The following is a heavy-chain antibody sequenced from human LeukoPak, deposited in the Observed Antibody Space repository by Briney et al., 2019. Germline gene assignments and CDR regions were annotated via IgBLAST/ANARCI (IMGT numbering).Heavy chain of an antibody. J-gene: IGHJ5*02. V-gene: IGHV4-61*01. Sequence: PSETLSLTCTVSGGSISSGTYYWSWIRQPPGKGLEWIGYIYYSGSTNYKPSLKSRVTISVDTSKNQFSLKLSSVTAADTAVYYCARGGYYGSGNDFRFDPWGQGTLVTVSS. CDR1: GGSISSGTYY. CDR2: IYYSGST. CDR3: ARGGYYGSGNDFRFDP. D-gene: IGHD3-10*01.